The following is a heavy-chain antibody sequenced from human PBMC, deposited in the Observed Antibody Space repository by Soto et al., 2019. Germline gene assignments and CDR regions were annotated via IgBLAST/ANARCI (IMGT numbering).Heavy chain of an antibody. D-gene: IGHD2-2*01. V-gene: IGHV3-9*01. J-gene: IGHJ4*02. CDR1: GFSFDDYG. Sequence: EVQVVEWGGGLEQPGRSLRLSCAASGFSFDDYGMHWVRQAPGKGLEWVSCISWNSGNIVYSDSVKGRFTISRDNAKNSLSLQMNSLRAEDTALYYCTKGSSTSCFSPLDHWGQGTLVTVSS. CDR3: TKGSSTSCFSPLDH. CDR2: ISWNSGNI.